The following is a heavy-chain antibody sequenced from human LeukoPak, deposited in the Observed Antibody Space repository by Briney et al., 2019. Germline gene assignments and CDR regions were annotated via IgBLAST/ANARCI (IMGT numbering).Heavy chain of an antibody. Sequence: SETLSLTCAVYGGSFSGYYWNWIRQPPGKGLEWIGEVNHSGSTNYNPSLKSRATISVDTSKKQFSLRLSSVTAADTAVYYCARGLAVAGTYWYFDLWGRGTLVTVSS. CDR2: VNHSGST. V-gene: IGHV4-34*01. D-gene: IGHD6-19*01. CDR1: GGSFSGYY. CDR3: ARGLAVAGTYWYFDL. J-gene: IGHJ2*01.